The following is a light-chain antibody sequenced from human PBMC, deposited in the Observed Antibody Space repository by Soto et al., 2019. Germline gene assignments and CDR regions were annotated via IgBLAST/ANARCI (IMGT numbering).Light chain of an antibody. J-gene: IGKJ1*01. CDR1: KDISSS. Sequence: DVQLTKSPSSLSASIGDSVTISCRASKDISSSVNGYQQNSGKETEVVIYAASGLHSGVPSRFSGNGSGTEFTLTISSLQPEDCATYYCLQHNSYPQTVGQGTKLDIK. V-gene: IGKV1-17*01. CDR3: LQHNSYPQT. CDR2: AAS.